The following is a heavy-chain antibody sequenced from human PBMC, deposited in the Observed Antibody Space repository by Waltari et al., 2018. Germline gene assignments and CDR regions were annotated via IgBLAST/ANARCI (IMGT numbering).Heavy chain of an antibody. CDR2: INQAGSDK. CDR1: GFIFSNYW. J-gene: IGHJ4*02. V-gene: IGHV3-7*01. D-gene: IGHD2-21*02. Sequence: EVQLVESGGDLVQPGGSLRLSCGASGFIFSNYWMTWVRQAPGKGLEWVANINQAGSDKYYVDSVKGRFTISRDNANNSLYLQMNTLRVEDTAIYFCARRKTDYGDYYFDYWGPGTLVTVSS. CDR3: ARRKTDYGDYYFDY.